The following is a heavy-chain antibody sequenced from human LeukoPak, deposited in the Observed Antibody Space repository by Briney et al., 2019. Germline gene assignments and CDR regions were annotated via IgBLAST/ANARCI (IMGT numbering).Heavy chain of an antibody. J-gene: IGHJ4*02. CDR2: IQYDGSNE. CDR1: GFTFSSYG. Sequence: GGSLRLSCAASGFTFSSYGMHWVRQAPGKGLEWVAYIQYDGSNEQYADSVKGRFTISRDNAKNSLYLQMNSLRAEDTAVYYCARCPYSFGFAPPDYWGQGTLVTVSS. V-gene: IGHV3-30*12. CDR3: ARCPYSFGFAPPDY. D-gene: IGHD5-18*01.